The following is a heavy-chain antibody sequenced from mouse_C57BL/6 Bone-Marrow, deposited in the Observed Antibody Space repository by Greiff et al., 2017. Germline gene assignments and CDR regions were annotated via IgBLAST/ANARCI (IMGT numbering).Heavy chain of an antibody. D-gene: IGHD3-2*02. J-gene: IGHJ2*01. CDR2: IYPGDGDT. Sequence: VQRVESGPELVKPGASVKMSCKASGYAFSSSWMHWVKQRPGKGLEWIGWIYPGDGDTNYNGKFKGKATLTADTSSSTAYMQLSSLTSEDSAVYVCARWDSSGYEDLYGWGQRTTLTVSS. CDR1: GYAFSSSW. V-gene: IGHV1-82*01. CDR3: ARWDSSGYEDLYG.